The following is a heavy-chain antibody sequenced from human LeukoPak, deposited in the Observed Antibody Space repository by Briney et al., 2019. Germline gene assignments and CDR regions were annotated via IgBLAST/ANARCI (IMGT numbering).Heavy chain of an antibody. CDR1: GFTFSSYG. J-gene: IGHJ4*02. CDR2: ISYDGSNK. V-gene: IGHV3-30*18. D-gene: IGHD6-13*01. CDR3: AKLSDSSSGGDFDY. Sequence: GGSLRLSCAASGFTFSSYGMHWVRQAPGKGLEWVAVISYDGSNKYYADSVKGRFTISRDNSKNTLYLQMNSLRAEDTAVYYCAKLSDSSSGGDFDYWGQGTLVTVSS.